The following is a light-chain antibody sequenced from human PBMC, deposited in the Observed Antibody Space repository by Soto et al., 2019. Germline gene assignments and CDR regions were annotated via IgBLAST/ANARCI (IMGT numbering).Light chain of an antibody. V-gene: IGLV2-14*01. CDR2: EVS. CDR1: SSDVGGYNY. J-gene: IGLJ2*01. Sequence: QSALTQPASVSGSPGQSITICCTGTSSDVGGYNYVSWYQHHPGKAPKLLIYEVSSRPSAVSHRFSGSKSGNTASLTISGLQAEVEADYYCTSYTTTRTPIFGGGTKPTV. CDR3: TSYTTTRTPI.